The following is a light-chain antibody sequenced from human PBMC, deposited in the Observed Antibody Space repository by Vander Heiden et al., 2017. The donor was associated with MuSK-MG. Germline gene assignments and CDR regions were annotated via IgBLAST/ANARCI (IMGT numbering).Light chain of an antibody. Sequence: DIQMTQSTSSLSASVGDRVTITCRASQSISTYLHWYQQKPGKAPKLLIYGASSLQSGVPARFSGSGSVTDFTLTISSLQPEDFGTYYCQESDSTHLTFGQGTRLEIK. V-gene: IGKV1-39*01. CDR3: QESDSTHLT. CDR1: QSISTY. J-gene: IGKJ5*01. CDR2: GAS.